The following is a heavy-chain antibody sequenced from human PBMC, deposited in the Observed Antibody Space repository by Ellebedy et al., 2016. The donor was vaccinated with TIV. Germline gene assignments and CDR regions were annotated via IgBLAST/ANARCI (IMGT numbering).Heavy chain of an antibody. CDR2: IYHSGTT. D-gene: IGHD5-12*01. J-gene: IGHJ4*02. CDR1: AGSINIGVQS. V-gene: IGHV4-30-2*01. CDR3: ASHSGSDYFFDH. Sequence: LRLSCAVSAGSINIGVQSWTSIRQPPGKGLAWIGYIYHSGTTYYHSSLKSRVTMSVDGSKNQFSLKLTSVTAADTAVYYCASHSGSDYFFDHWGQGSLVTVSS.